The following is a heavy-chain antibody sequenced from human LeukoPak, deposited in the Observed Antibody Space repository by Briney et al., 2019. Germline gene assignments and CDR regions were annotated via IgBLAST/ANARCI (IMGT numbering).Heavy chain of an antibody. J-gene: IGHJ4*02. CDR2: ITGDGANT. Sequence: GGSLRLSCAASGFTFSSYAMTWVRQAPGKGLGWVSAITGDGANTYYADSVKGRFTISRDNSKNTLYLQMTSLRAEDTALYYCAKLIPTVDCSRTSCYGFDYWGQGTLVTVSS. CDR1: GFTFSSYA. D-gene: IGHD2-2*01. V-gene: IGHV3-23*01. CDR3: AKLIPTVDCSRTSCYGFDY.